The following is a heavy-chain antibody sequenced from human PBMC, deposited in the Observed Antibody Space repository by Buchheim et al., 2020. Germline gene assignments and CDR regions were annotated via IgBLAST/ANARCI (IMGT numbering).Heavy chain of an antibody. CDR2: MHHGGTT. Sequence: QVQLQESGPGLVEPSGTLSLTCAVSGVSISSSNWWSWARQPPGEGLEWIGEMHHGGTTNYNPSLESRVTISVDKSKNHFSLKLTSVTAADTAVYYCVRYPYGIIPPGIDYWGQGTL. CDR1: GVSISSSNW. CDR3: VRYPYGIIPPGIDY. J-gene: IGHJ4*02. V-gene: IGHV4-4*02. D-gene: IGHD1-1*01.